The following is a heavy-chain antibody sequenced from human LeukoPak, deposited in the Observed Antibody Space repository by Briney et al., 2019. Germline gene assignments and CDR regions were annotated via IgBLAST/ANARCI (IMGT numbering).Heavy chain of an antibody. V-gene: IGHV1-2*02. CDR3: ARDNGYYDSSGPDY. CDR2: INPNSGGT. CDR1: GYTFTGYY. Sequence: ASVKVSCKASGYTFTGYYMHWVRQAPGQGLEWMGWINPNSGGTNYAQKFQGRVTMTRDTSISTAYMELSRLRSDDTAVYYCARDNGYYDSSGPDYWGQGTLVTVSS. J-gene: IGHJ4*02. D-gene: IGHD3-22*01.